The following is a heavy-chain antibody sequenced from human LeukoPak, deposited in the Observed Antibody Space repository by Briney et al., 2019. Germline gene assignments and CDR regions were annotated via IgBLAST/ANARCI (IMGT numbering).Heavy chain of an antibody. D-gene: IGHD3-10*01. V-gene: IGHV4-4*07. J-gene: IGHJ5*02. CDR3: ARDSGTTGEVKFDP. CDR2: IYTSGST. CDR1: GNSFGDYY. Sequence: MSSETLSLTCTVSGNSFGDYYWSWIRQPAGKGLEWIGRIYTSGSTTYNPSLKSRVTMSVDTSRNHVSLTLNSVTAADTAVYYCARDSGTTGEVKFDPWGQGTLVTVSS.